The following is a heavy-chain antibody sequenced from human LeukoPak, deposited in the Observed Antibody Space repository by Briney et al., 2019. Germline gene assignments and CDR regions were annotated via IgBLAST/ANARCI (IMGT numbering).Heavy chain of an antibody. CDR1: GGSISSFY. CDR2: IYYSGST. V-gene: IGHV4-59*01. Sequence: KPSETLSLTCTVSGGSISSFYWSWIRQPPGKGLEWIGYIYYSGSTNYNPSLKSRVTISVDTPKNQFSLNPSSVTAADTAVYYCARDQGYGMDVWGQGTTVTVSS. J-gene: IGHJ6*02. CDR3: ARDQGYGMDV.